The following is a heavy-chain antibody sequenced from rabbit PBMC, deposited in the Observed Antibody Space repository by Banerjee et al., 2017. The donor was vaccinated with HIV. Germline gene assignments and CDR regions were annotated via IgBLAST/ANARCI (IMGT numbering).Heavy chain of an antibody. CDR1: GFSFSNNYY. Sequence: QSLEESGGDLVKPGASLTLTCTASGFSFSNNYYMCWVRQAPGKGLEWIACIYGGSSGSTYYASWAKGRFTISKTSSTTMTLQMTSLTAADTATYFCARAPYSVYPGVVYAYFNLWGPGTLVTVS. CDR3: ARAPYSVYPGVVYAYFNL. CDR2: IYGGSSGST. V-gene: IGHV1S40*01. J-gene: IGHJ4*01. D-gene: IGHD7-1*01.